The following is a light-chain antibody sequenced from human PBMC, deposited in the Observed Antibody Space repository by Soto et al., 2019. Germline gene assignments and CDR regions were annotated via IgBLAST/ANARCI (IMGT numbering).Light chain of an antibody. CDR3: QKYNSAPQA. CDR1: QGISNY. V-gene: IGKV1-27*01. J-gene: IGKJ5*01. CDR2: AEA. Sequence: DIQMTQSPSSLSASVGDRVTITCRASQGISNYLAWYQQKPGKVPKLLIYAEATLKSRVTSRFSGSGSGTDFTLTISSLQPEDVATYYCQKYNSAPQAFGQGTRLQIK.